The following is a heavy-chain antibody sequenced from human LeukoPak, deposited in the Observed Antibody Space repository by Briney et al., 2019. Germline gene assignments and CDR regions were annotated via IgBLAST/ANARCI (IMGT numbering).Heavy chain of an antibody. V-gene: IGHV3-23*01. CDR2: ISASGITT. CDR1: GFTVSSNY. CDR3: AKGSQGINDAFDI. J-gene: IGHJ3*02. Sequence: GGSLRLSCAASGFTVSSNYMSWVRQAPGKGLEWVSVISASGITTYYADSVKGRFTISRDNSKNTLYLQMNSLRAEDTAVYYCAKGSQGINDAFDIWGQGTMVTVSS. D-gene: IGHD1-26*01.